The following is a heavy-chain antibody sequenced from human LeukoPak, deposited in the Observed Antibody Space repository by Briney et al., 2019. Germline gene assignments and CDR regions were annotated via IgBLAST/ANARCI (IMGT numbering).Heavy chain of an antibody. CDR2: ISAYIGNT. CDR1: GYTFSSYG. V-gene: IGHV1-18*01. J-gene: IGHJ4*02. Sequence: ASVKVSCKASGYTFSSYGISWVRQAPGQGLEWMGWISAYIGNTNYAQTLQGRFTMTTDKSTSTAYMKLRSLRSDDAAVYYCARALTNDSGYDYWGQGTLVTVSS. D-gene: IGHD5-12*01. CDR3: ARALTNDSGYDY.